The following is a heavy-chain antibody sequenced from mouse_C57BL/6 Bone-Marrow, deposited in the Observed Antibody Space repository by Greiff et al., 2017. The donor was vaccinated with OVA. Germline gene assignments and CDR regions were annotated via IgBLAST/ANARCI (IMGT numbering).Heavy chain of an antibody. CDR1: GYTFTEYT. CDR3: ASHENYDGSKYYFDY. V-gene: IGHV1-62-2*01. CDR2: FYPGSGSI. J-gene: IGHJ2*01. D-gene: IGHD2-3*01. Sequence: QVQLQQSGAELVPPVASLKLSCKASGYTFTEYTIHWVKQRPGQGLEWIGWFYPGSGSIKNNEKFKDKATLTADKSSSTVYMELSRLTSEDSAVYFCASHENYDGSKYYFDYWGQGTTLTVSS.